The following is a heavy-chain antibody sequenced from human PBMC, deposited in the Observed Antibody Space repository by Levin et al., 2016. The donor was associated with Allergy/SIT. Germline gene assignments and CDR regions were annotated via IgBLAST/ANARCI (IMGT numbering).Heavy chain of an antibody. V-gene: IGHV3-48*01. D-gene: IGHD5-18*01. CDR3: ARDIEGYGYSSTYGMDV. J-gene: IGHJ6*02. Sequence: VRQAPGKGLEWVSYISSSSSTIYYADSVKGRFTISRDNAKNSLYLQMNSLRAEDTAVYYCARDIEGYGYSSTYGMDVWGQGTTVTVSS. CDR2: ISSSSSTI.